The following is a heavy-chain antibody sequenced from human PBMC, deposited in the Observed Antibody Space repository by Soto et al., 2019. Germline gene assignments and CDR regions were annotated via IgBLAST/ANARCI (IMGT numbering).Heavy chain of an antibody. V-gene: IGHV4-39*01. D-gene: IGHD3-22*01. CDR2: IYNTGKA. CDR3: ARDYFDSSDYTTNWFDP. CDR1: GDSISNSRFY. Sequence: SETLSLTCSVSGDSISNSRFYWAWIRQPPGEGLEWIGSIYNTGKAYYKPSLKSRVTIFVDTSKNQFSLKLTSVTAADTALYYCARDYFDSSDYTTNWFDPWGQGTLVTVSS. J-gene: IGHJ5*02.